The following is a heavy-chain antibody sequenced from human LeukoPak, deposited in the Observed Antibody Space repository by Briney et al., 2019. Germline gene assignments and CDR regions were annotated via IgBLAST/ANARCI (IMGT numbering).Heavy chain of an antibody. D-gene: IGHD5-24*01. CDR2: IRYYGSNT. V-gene: IGHV3-30*02. J-gene: IGHJ4*01. CDR3: AKLLRDATIYDF. CDR1: GFTFSRLG. Sequence: GGSLSLSRAASGFTFSRLGVLCARAAPGEGGVGGAFIRYYGSNTYYTDSVQGRFTLSRDNSYNTLYLQMDSLRTDDTAFYYCAKLLRDATIYDFWGHGVLVTVSS.